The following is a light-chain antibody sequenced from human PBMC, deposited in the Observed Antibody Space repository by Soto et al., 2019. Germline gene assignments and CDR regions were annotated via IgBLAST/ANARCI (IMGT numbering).Light chain of an antibody. V-gene: IGKV3-11*01. Sequence: EIVLTQSPATLSLSPGERATLSCRASQSVSKSLAWYQQKPGQAPRLLIYTTSNRATGIPARFSGSGSRTDFTLIIRSLEPEDFAVYYCQQGNNWPIFTFGPGTKVDIK. CDR2: TTS. J-gene: IGKJ3*01. CDR3: QQGNNWPIFT. CDR1: QSVSKS.